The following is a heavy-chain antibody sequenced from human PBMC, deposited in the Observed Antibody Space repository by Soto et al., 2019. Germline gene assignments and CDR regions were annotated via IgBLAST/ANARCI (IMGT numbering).Heavy chain of an antibody. J-gene: IGHJ4*02. D-gene: IGHD2-2*01. V-gene: IGHV1-69*13. CDR1: GGTFSSYA. CDR2: IIPIFGTA. Sequence: ASVKVSCKASGGTFSSYAISWVRQAPGQGLEWMGGIIPIFGTANYAQKFQGRVTITADESTSTAYMELSSLRSEDTAVYYCARGLSAGVPAAMYYFDYWGQGTLVTVSS. CDR3: ARGLSAGVPAAMYYFDY.